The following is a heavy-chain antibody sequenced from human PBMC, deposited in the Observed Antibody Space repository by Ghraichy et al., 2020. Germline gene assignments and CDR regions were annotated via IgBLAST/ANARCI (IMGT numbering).Heavy chain of an antibody. CDR2: ISSSSSTI. Sequence: GESLNITCAASGFTFSSYSMNWVRQAPGKGLEWVSYISSSSSTIYYADSVKGRFTISRDNAKNSLYLQMNSLRAEDTAVYYCARSYYDFWSGYWSNWFDPWGQGTLVTVSS. V-gene: IGHV3-48*01. CDR1: GFTFSSYS. J-gene: IGHJ5*02. CDR3: ARSYYDFWSGYWSNWFDP. D-gene: IGHD3-3*01.